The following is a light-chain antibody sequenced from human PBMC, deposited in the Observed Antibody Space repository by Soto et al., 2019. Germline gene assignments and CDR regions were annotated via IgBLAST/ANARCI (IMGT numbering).Light chain of an antibody. CDR3: QQYDSSPRT. CDR1: QSVSSSF. Sequence: EIVLTQSPGTLSLSPGERATLSCRASQSVSSSFLAWYQQKPGQAPRLLIYGASSRATGIPDRFSGSGSGTDFTLTLSRLDPADFSVYSCQQYDSSPRTVGQGTQLEIK. V-gene: IGKV3-20*01. J-gene: IGKJ2*01. CDR2: GAS.